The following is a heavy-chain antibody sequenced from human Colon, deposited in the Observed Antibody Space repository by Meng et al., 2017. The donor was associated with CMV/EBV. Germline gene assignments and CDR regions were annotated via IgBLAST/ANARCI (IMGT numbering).Heavy chain of an antibody. CDR1: GFTISNNY. J-gene: IGHJ5*02. D-gene: IGHD2-15*01. V-gene: IGHV3-53*01. Sequence: GESLKISCAASGFTISNNYMTWVRQAPGKGLEWVSVISDGGTPYYADSVNGRFTISRDNSKNTLYLQMNSLRAEDTAIYYCVRDLGGGYCRGASCRASWGQGTLVTVSS. CDR3: VRDLGGGYCRGASCRAS. CDR2: ISDGGTP.